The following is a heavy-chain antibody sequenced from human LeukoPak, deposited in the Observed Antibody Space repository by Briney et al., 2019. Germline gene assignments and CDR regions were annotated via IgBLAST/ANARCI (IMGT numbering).Heavy chain of an antibody. V-gene: IGHV1-2*02. CDR1: GYTFTGYY. J-gene: IGHJ4*02. CDR2: INPKSGGT. CDR3: AREGEQQASLDY. D-gene: IGHD6-13*01. Sequence: GASVRVSCKASGYTFTGYYMHWVRRAPGQGLEWMGWINPKSGGTNYAQKFQGRVTMTRDTSISTAYMELSRLRSDDTAVYYCAREGEQQASLDYWGQGTLVTVSS.